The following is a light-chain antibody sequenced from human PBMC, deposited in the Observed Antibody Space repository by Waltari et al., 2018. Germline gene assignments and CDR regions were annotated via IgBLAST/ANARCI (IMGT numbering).Light chain of an antibody. CDR3: QQQRA. V-gene: IGKV1-9*01. J-gene: IGKJ2*01. CDR2: AAS. Sequence: DIQLTQSPSFLSASVGDRVTITCRASQGISSYLAWYQPKPGKAPKLLIYAASTLQRGGPSRFSGSGSGTEFTLTISSLQPEDFATYYCQQQRAFGQGTKLEIK. CDR1: QGISSY.